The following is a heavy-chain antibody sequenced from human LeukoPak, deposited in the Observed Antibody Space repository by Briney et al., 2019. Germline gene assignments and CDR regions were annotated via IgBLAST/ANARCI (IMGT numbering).Heavy chain of an antibody. CDR1: GGSISSYY. CDR2: IYYSGST. D-gene: IGHD3-22*01. J-gene: IGHJ1*01. V-gene: IGHV4-59*01. CDR3: ASTSFRYYDSSGYSGYFQH. Sequence: PSETLSLTCTVSGGSISSYYWSWIRQPPGKGLEWIGYIYYSGSTNYNPSLKSRVTISVDTSKNQFSLKLSSVTAADTAVYYCASTSFRYYDSSGYSGYFQHWGQGTLVTVSS.